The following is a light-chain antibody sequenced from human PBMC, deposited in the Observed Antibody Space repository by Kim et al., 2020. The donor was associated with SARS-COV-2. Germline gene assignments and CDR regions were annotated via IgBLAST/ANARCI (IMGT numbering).Light chain of an antibody. Sequence: SPGERATLSCRASQSISNNYLAWYQQKPGQAPRLLIYGASNRATGSPDRFSGSGSGTDFTLTISGLDPEDFTVYYCQHYDGSLWTFGQGTKVDIK. CDR1: QSISNNY. J-gene: IGKJ1*01. V-gene: IGKV3-20*01. CDR3: QHYDGSLWT. CDR2: GAS.